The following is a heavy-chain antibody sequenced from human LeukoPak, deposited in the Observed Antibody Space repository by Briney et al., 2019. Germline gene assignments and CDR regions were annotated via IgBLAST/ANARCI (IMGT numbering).Heavy chain of an antibody. D-gene: IGHD3-3*01. CDR1: GFTFSSYS. Sequence: GGSLRLSCAASGFTFSSYSMNWVRQAPGKGLEWVSSTSSSSSYIYYADSVKGRFTISRDNAKNSLYLQMNSLRAEDTAVYYCARVMLGWSGYSDYYGMDVWGQGTTVTVSS. V-gene: IGHV3-21*01. CDR3: ARVMLGWSGYSDYYGMDV. CDR2: TSSSSSYI. J-gene: IGHJ6*02.